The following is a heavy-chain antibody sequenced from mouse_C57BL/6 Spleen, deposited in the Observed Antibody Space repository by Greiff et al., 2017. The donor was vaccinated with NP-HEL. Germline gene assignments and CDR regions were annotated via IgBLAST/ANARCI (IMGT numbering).Heavy chain of an antibody. D-gene: IGHD2-4*01. CDR1: GYSITSGYY. CDR2: ISYDGSN. Sequence: VQLKESGPGLVKPSQSLSLTCSVTGYSITSGYYWNWIRQFPGNKLEWMGYISYDGSNNYNPSLKNRISITRDTSKNQFFLKLNSVTTEDTATYYCARDHLWDDYYWYFDVWGTGTTVTVSS. CDR3: ARDHLWDDYYWYFDV. V-gene: IGHV3-6*01. J-gene: IGHJ1*03.